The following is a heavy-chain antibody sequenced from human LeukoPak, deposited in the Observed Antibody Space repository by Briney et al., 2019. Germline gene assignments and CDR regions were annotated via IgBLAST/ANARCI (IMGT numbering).Heavy chain of an antibody. CDR1: GGSISSYY. CDR2: IYYSGST. V-gene: IGHV4-59*08. D-gene: IGHD3-10*01. Sequence: SETLSLTCTVSGGSISSYYWSWIRQPPGKGLEWIGYIYYSGSTNYNPSLKSRVTISVDTSKKQFSLKLSSVTAADTAVYYCASFNYYGSGSIDDWFDPWGQGTLVTVSS. J-gene: IGHJ5*02. CDR3: ASFNYYGSGSIDDWFDP.